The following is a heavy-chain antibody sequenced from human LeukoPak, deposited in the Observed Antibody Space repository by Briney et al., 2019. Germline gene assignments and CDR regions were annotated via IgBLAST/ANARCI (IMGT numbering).Heavy chain of an antibody. CDR2: IYPGDSDT. D-gene: IGHD5-12*01. CDR1: GYHFTSYW. J-gene: IGHJ4*02. CDR3: ARQWPNFDY. V-gene: IGHV5-51*01. Sequence: GGSLQISWKGSGYHFTSYWIGWGRQVPGKGLEGGGMIYPGDSDTRYSPSFQGQVTISADKSISTAYLQWSSLKASDTAMYYCARQWPNFDYWGQGTLVTVSS.